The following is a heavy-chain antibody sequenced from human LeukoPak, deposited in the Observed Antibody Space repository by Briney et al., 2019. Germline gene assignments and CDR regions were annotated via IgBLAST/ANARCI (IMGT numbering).Heavy chain of an antibody. CDR1: GYTLTELS. CDR2: FDPEDGET. Sequence: ASVKVSCKVSGYTLTELSMHWVRQAPGKGLEWMGGFDPEDGETIYAQKFQGRVTMTGDTSTDTAYMELSSLRSEDTAVYYCATDIFPVVVVAAGVFDIWGQGTMVTVSS. V-gene: IGHV1-24*01. CDR3: ATDIFPVVVVAAGVFDI. J-gene: IGHJ3*02. D-gene: IGHD2-15*01.